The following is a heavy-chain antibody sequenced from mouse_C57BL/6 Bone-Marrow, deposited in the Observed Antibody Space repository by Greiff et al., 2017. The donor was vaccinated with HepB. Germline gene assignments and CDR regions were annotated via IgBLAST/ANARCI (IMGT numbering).Heavy chain of an antibody. V-gene: IGHV1-54*01. CDR3: ARDTTVVAGDY. Sequence: VKLQESGAELVRPGTSVKVSCKASGYAFTNYLIEWVKQRPGQGLEWIGVINPGSGGTNDNEKFKGKATLTADKSSSTAYMQLSSLTSEDSAVYFCARDTTVVAGDYWGQGTTLTVSS. J-gene: IGHJ2*01. D-gene: IGHD1-1*01. CDR2: INPGSGGT. CDR1: GYAFTNYL.